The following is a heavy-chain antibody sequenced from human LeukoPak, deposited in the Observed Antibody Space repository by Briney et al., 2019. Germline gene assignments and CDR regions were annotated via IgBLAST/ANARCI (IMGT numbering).Heavy chain of an antibody. CDR3: GDLDY. Sequence: GGSLRLSCAASGFTFSNYAMHWVRQAPGKGLEWVAVISYDGSNKYYADSVKGRFTISRDNSKNTLYVQINSLRAEDTAVYYCGDLDYWGQGTLVTVSS. CDR2: ISYDGSNK. CDR1: GFTFSNYA. J-gene: IGHJ4*02. V-gene: IGHV3-30-3*01.